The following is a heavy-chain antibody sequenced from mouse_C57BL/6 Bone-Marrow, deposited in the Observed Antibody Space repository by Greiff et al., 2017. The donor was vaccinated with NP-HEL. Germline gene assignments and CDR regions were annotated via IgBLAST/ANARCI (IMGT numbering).Heavy chain of an antibody. CDR3: ARERPPGSSSGFAY. D-gene: IGHD1-1*01. V-gene: IGHV14-2*01. CDR1: GFNIKDYY. CDR2: IDPEDGET. J-gene: IGHJ3*01. Sequence: EVKVVESGAELVKPGASVKLSCTASGFNIKDYYMHWVKQRTEQGLEWIGRIDPEDGETKYAPKFQGKATITADTSSNTAYLQLSSLTSEDTAVYYCARERPPGSSSGFAYWGQGTLVTVSA.